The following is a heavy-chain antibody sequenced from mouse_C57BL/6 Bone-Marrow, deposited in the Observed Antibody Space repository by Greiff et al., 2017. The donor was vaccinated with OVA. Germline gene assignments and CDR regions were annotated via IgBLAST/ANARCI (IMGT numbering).Heavy chain of an antibody. J-gene: IGHJ1*03. CDR2: ISYSGST. D-gene: IGHD1-1*01. V-gene: IGHV3-1*01. CDR1: GYSITSGYD. Sequence: VQLKESGPGMVKPSQSLSLSCTVTGYSITSGYDWHWIRHFPGNKLEWMGYISYSGSTNYNPSLKSRISITHDTSKNHFFLKLNSVTTEDTAAYYCAKYGRGYFDVWGTGTTVTVSS. CDR3: AKYGRGYFDV.